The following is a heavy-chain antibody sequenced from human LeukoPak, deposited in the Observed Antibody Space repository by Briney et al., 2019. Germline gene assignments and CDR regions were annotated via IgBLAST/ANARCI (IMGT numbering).Heavy chain of an antibody. CDR2: IDWDDDK. J-gene: IGHJ4*02. CDR3: ARTDHIAAAGTGFDY. Sequence: SGPALVKPTQTLTLTCTFSGFSLSTSGMCVSWIRQPPGKALEWLARIDWDDDKFYSTSLKTRLTISKDTSKNQVVLTMTNMDPVDTATYYCARTDHIAAAGTGFDYRGQGTLVTVSS. D-gene: IGHD6-13*01. CDR1: GFSLSTSGMC. V-gene: IGHV2-70*17.